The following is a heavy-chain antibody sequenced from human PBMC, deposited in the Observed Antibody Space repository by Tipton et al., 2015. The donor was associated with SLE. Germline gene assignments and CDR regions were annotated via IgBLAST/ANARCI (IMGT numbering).Heavy chain of an antibody. V-gene: IGHV4-39*07. D-gene: IGHD2-2*01. CDR1: NGSISSSPYY. J-gene: IGHJ1*01. CDR2: IYHSGSI. CDR3: AVGYCSSVSCQREYFQH. Sequence: TLSLTCTVSNGSISSSPYYWGWIRQSPGKGLEWIGTIYHSGSIYCNPSLKSRVTISVDTSKNQFSLKLNSVTAADTAVYYCAVGYCSSVSCQREYFQHWGQGTLVTVSS.